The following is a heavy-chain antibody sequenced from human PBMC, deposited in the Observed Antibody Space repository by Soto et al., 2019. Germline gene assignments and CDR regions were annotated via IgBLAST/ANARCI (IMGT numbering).Heavy chain of an antibody. CDR2: ISGSDGKT. V-gene: IGHV3-23*01. Sequence: GGSLRLSCTTSGFSFSSFAMTWVRQAPGKGLEWVATISGSDGKTYYADSVKGRFSISRDTSRNTLYLQMNSLRAEDKAIYYCAQWSYLYYCGQGTRVTV. J-gene: IGHJ4*02. CDR1: GFSFSSFA. D-gene: IGHD3-10*01. CDR3: AQWSYLYY.